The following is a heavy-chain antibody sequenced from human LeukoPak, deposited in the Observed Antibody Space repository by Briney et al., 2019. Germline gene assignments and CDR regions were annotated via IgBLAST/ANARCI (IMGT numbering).Heavy chain of an antibody. J-gene: IGHJ6*03. CDR2: ISGSTTVI. V-gene: IGHV3-48*01. CDR3: ARGLYYMDV. CDR1: GFSFNTHT. Sequence: GGSLRLSCAASGFSFNTHTLAGVQQAPGKGLEWVSYISGSTTVIHYADSVKGRFTISRDNAKNSLYLEMSSLKVEDTAIYYCARGLYYMDVWGNGTTVTVSS.